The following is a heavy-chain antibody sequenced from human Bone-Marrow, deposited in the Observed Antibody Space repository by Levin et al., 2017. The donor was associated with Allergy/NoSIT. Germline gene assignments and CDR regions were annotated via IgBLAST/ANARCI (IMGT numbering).Heavy chain of an antibody. CDR2: INHSGST. Sequence: SQTLSLTCAVYGGSFSGYYWSWIRQPPGKGLEWIGEINHSGSTNYNPSLKSRVTISVDTSKNQFSLKLSSVTAADTAVYYCARVVAFRYCTNGVCSNNWFDPWGQGTLVTVSS. CDR1: GGSFSGYY. CDR3: ARVVAFRYCTNGVCSNNWFDP. V-gene: IGHV4-34*01. J-gene: IGHJ5*02. D-gene: IGHD2-8*01.